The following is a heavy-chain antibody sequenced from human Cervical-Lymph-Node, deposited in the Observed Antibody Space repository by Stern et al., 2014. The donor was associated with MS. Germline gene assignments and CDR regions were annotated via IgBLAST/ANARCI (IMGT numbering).Heavy chain of an antibody. CDR1: GFTFDDYA. V-gene: IGHV3-9*01. CDR2: ISWNSGSI. J-gene: IGHJ4*02. Sequence: EVQLVQSGGGLVQPGRSLRLSCAASGFTFDDYAMHWVRQAPGKGLEWVSGISWNSGSIGYADSVKGRFTISRDNAKNSLYLQMNSLRAEDTALYAKDMGITDFWSGYYLGFDYWGQGTLVTVSS. CDR3: DMGITDFWSGYYLGFDY. D-gene: IGHD3-3*01.